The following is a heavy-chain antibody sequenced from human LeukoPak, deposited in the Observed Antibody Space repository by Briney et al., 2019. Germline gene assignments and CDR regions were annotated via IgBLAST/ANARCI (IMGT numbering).Heavy chain of an antibody. CDR2: ISAYNGNT. D-gene: IGHD2-2*01. J-gene: IGHJ4*02. Sequence: ASVKVSCKASGGTFSSYAISWVRQAPGQGLEWMGWISAYNGNTNYAQKLQGRVTMTTDTSTSTAYMELRSLRSDDTAVYYCAREGYCSSTSCHYFDYWGQGALVTVSS. V-gene: IGHV1-18*01. CDR1: GGTFSSYA. CDR3: AREGYCSSTSCHYFDY.